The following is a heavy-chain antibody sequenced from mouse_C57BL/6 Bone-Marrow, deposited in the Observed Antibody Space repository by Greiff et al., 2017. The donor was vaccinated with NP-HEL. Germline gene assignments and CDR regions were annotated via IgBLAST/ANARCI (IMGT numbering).Heavy chain of an antibody. D-gene: IGHD2-4*01. V-gene: IGHV1-64*01. CDR1: GYTFTSYW. J-gene: IGHJ4*01. CDR2: IHPNSGST. Sequence: QVQLQQPGAELVKPGASVKLSCKASGYTFTSYWMHWVKQRPGQGLEWIGMIHPNSGSTNYNEKFKSKATLTVDKSSSTAYMQLSSLTSEDSAVYYCARKGDEVYYDYDGAMDYWGQGTSVTVSS. CDR3: ARKGDEVYYDYDGAMDY.